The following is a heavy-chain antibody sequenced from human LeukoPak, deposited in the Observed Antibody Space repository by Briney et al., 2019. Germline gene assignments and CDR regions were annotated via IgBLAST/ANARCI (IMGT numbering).Heavy chain of an antibody. D-gene: IGHD4-17*01. J-gene: IGHJ2*01. CDR2: IKQDGSEK. CDR1: GFTFSSYW. CDR3: ARVGVTTVTTGWYFDL. V-gene: IGHV3-7*01. Sequence: GGSLRLSCAASGFTFSSYWMSWVRQAPGKGLEWVANIKQDGSEKYYVDSVKGRFTISRDNAKNSLYLQMNSLRAEDTAVYYCARVGVTTVTTGWYFDLWGRGTLVTVSS.